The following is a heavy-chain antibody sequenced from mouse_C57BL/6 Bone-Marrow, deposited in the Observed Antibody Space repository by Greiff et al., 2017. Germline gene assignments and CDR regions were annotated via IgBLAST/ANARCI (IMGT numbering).Heavy chain of an antibody. CDR3: TTGYYGSPWYFDV. Sequence: VQLQQSGAELVRPGASVKLSCTASGFNIKDDYMHWVKQRPEQGLEWIGRIDPENGDTEYASKFQGKATITADTSSNTAYLQLSSLTSEDTAVYYCTTGYYGSPWYFDVWGTGTTVTVSS. J-gene: IGHJ1*03. CDR1: GFNIKDDY. V-gene: IGHV14-4*01. CDR2: IDPENGDT. D-gene: IGHD1-1*01.